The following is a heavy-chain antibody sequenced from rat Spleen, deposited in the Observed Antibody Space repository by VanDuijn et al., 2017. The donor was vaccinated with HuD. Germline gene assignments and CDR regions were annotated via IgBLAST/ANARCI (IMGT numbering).Heavy chain of an antibody. CDR3: ATHGTMAAMSGYYFED. D-gene: IGHD1-2*01. V-gene: IGHV5-25*01. Sequence: EVQLVESGGGLVQPGRSLKLSCAASGFTFSSFSMAWVRHTPKKGLEWIATITSGGSNTFYPDSVKGRVTISRDNAKSYLYLQMDSLRSDDTATYYCATHGTMAAMSGYYFEDWGQGVMVTVSS. J-gene: IGHJ2*01. CDR2: ITSGGSNT. CDR1: GFTFSSFS.